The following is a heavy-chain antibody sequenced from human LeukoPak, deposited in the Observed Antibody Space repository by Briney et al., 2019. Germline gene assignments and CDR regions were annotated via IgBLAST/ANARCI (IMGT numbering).Heavy chain of an antibody. J-gene: IGHJ4*02. CDR1: GFTFSSYG. V-gene: IGHV3-30*18. CDR3: AKMGAEGMPRYYFDY. Sequence: PGGSLRLSCAASGFTFSSYGMHWVRQAPGKGLEWVAVISYDGSNKYYADSVKGRFTISRDNSKNTLYLQMNSLRAEDTAVYYCAKMGAEGMPRYYFDYWGQGTLVTVSS. D-gene: IGHD3-16*01. CDR2: ISYDGSNK.